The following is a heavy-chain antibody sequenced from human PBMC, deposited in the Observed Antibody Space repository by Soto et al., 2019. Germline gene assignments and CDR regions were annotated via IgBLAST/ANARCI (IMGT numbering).Heavy chain of an antibody. D-gene: IGHD4-17*01. CDR2: ISGSGGST. CDR1: GFTFSNYA. Sequence: GGSLRLSCAASGFTFSNYAISWVRQAPGKGLEWVSSISGSGGSTYYADSVKGRFTISRDNSKNTLYLQMNSLRAEDTAVYYCATYSGDYERYGVYYGMDVWGQGTTVTVSS. V-gene: IGHV3-23*01. CDR3: ATYSGDYERYGVYYGMDV. J-gene: IGHJ6*02.